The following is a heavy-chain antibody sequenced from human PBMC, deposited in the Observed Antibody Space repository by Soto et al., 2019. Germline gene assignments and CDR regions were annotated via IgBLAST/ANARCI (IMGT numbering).Heavy chain of an antibody. J-gene: IGHJ4*02. D-gene: IGHD1-1*01. CDR1: GGTFSSYT. CDR2: IIPILGIA. Sequence: QVQLVQSGAEVKKPGSSVKVSCKASGGTFSSYTISWVRQAPGQGLEWMGRIIPILGIANYAQKFQGRVTIPADKSTSTAYMELSSLRSEDTAVYYCARESAKLKDDWGQGTLVTVAS. CDR3: ARESAKLKDD. V-gene: IGHV1-69*08.